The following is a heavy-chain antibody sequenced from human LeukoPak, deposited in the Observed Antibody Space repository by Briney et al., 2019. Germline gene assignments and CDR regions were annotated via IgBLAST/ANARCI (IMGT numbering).Heavy chain of an antibody. J-gene: IGHJ4*02. CDR2: IYRGDT. CDR3: ARDLIY. V-gene: IGHV3-53*01. CDR1: GFTVSSSY. D-gene: IGHD3/OR15-3a*01. Sequence: GGSLRLSCAASGFTVSSSYMSWVRQAPGKGLEWVPVIYRGDTDYADSVKGRFTISRDNSKSTLYLEMNSLRAEDTAVYYCARDLIYWGQGTLVTVSS.